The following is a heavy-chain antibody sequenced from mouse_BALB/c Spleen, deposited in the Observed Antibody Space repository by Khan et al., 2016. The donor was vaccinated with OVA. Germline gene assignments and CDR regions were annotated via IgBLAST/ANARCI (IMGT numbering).Heavy chain of an antibody. CDR3: ANHGSTSAWFAN. CDR1: GYTFTSYW. V-gene: IGHV1-7*01. J-gene: IGHJ3*01. Sequence: QVQLKESGAELAKPGASVKMSCKASGYTFTSYWMHWVKQRPGQGLEWIGYINPSTGYSEFNQKFKDKATLTADKSSSTSYMQLSSLTSDDSADNYGANHGSTSAWFANWGQGTLVTVSA. D-gene: IGHD1-1*01. CDR2: INPSTGYS.